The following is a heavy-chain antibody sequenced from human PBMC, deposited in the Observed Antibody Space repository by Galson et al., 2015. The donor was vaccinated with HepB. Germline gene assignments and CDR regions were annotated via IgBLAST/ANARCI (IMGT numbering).Heavy chain of an antibody. Sequence: SVKVSCKASGYTFTSYYMHWVRQAPGQGLEWMGIINPSGGYTSYAQKFQGRISMTRDTSTTTVYMELSSLRSEDTAVYYCARGSSDTAMVKGTVVLVYWGQGTLVTVSS. D-gene: IGHD5-18*01. CDR3: ARGSSDTAMVKGTVVLVY. CDR1: GYTFTSYY. J-gene: IGHJ4*02. V-gene: IGHV1-46*01. CDR2: INPSGGYT.